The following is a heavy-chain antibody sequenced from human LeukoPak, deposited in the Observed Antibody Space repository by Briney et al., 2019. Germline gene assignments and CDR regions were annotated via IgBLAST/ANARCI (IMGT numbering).Heavy chain of an antibody. CDR2: IYYSGST. Sequence: SETLSLTCTVSGGSISSYYWSWIRQPPGKGLEWIGYIYYSGSTNYNPSLKSRVTISVDTSKNQFSLKLSSVTAADTAVYYCARGKYSSSSSSDYWGQGTLDTVSS. V-gene: IGHV4-59*01. D-gene: IGHD6-6*01. J-gene: IGHJ4*02. CDR3: ARGKYSSSSSSDY. CDR1: GGSISSYY.